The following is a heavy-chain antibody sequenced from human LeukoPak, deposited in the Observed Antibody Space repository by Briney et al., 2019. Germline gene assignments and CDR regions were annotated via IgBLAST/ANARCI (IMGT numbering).Heavy chain of an antibody. CDR3: ARSSRYSGYGGAFDI. CDR1: GYSFTSYW. D-gene: IGHD5-12*01. CDR2: IYPGDSDT. V-gene: IGHV5-51*01. Sequence: GESLKISCKGSGYSFTSYWIGWVRQMPGKGLEWMGIIYPGDSDTRYSPSFQGQVAISADKSISTAYLQWSSLKASDTAMYYCARSSRYSGYGGAFDIWGQGTMVTVSS. J-gene: IGHJ3*02.